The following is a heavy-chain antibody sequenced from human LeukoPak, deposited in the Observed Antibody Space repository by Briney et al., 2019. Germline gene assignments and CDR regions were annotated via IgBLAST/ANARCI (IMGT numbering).Heavy chain of an antibody. CDR3: ARRAGDCGFDI. CDR2: ISPNSGGT. D-gene: IGHD7-27*01. CDR1: GYTFTGNH. J-gene: IGHJ3*02. V-gene: IGHV1-2*06. Sequence: ASVKVSCKASGYTFTGNHLHWVRQASGQGLQWMGRISPNSGGTNYAQKFQGRVTMTRDTSSTTVYMELSGLTSDDTAVYYCARRAGDCGFDIWGQGTMVTVSS.